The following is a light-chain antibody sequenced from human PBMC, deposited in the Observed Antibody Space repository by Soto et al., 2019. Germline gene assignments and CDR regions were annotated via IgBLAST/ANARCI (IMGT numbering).Light chain of an antibody. J-gene: IGLJ1*01. Sequence: QSVLTQPASVSGSPGQSITISCTGTSSDVGGYNYVSWYQQHPGKAPKLMIYEVSNRPSGVSNRFSGSKSGNTASLTISGLQAEDEADYYSSSYTSSKGVFGTGTNVTVL. CDR2: EVS. CDR1: SSDVGGYNY. CDR3: SSYTSSKGV. V-gene: IGLV2-14*01.